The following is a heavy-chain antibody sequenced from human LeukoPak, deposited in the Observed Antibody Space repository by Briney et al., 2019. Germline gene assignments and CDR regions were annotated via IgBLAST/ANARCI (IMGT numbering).Heavy chain of an antibody. CDR2: IYYSGST. CDR1: GGSISSYY. V-gene: IGHV4-59*01. D-gene: IGHD3-3*01. CDR3: ARLWSEGNWENWFDP. Sequence: PSETLSLTCTVSGGSISSYYWSWIRQPPGKGLEWIGYIYYSGSTNYNPSLKSRVTISVDTSKNQFSLKPSSVTAADTAVYYCARLWSEGNWENWFDPWGQGTLVTVSS. J-gene: IGHJ5*02.